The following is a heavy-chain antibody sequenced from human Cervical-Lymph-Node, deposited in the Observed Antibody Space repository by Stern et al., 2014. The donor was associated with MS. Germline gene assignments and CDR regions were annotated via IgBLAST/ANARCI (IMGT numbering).Heavy chain of an antibody. CDR3: ARQYYGMDV. D-gene: IGHD4-11*01. CDR2: INPDNGDT. V-gene: IGHV1-2*02. Sequence: VQLVESGAEMKKPGASVKVSCKASGYTFTDYYMHWVRQAPGQGLEWMGWINPDNGDTDSVQKFLGRVTMTRDTSISTAYMELSRLSSDDAAMYYCARQYYGMDVWGQGTTVTVSS. CDR1: GYTFTDYY. J-gene: IGHJ6*02.